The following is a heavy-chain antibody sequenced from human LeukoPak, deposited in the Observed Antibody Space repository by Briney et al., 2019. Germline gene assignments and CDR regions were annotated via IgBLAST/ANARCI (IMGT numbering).Heavy chain of an antibody. CDR3: ARLSKDTVVLPAAMAHYFDY. CDR2: IHYTGST. J-gene: IGHJ4*02. D-gene: IGHD2-2*01. Sequence: PSETLSLTCTVSGGSISGYYWSWIRQPPGKGLQFIGYIHYTGSTNYNPSLESRVTLSVDTSKNQFSLKLRSVTAADTDVYYCARLSKDTVVLPAAMAHYFDYWGQGTLVTVSS. CDR1: GGSISGYY. V-gene: IGHV4-59*08.